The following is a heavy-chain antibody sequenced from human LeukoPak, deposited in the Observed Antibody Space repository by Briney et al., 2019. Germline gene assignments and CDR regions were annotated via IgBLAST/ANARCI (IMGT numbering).Heavy chain of an antibody. CDR1: GFTFSSYW. J-gene: IGHJ4*02. V-gene: IGHV3-7*01. Sequence: GGSLRLSCAASGFTFSSYWMSWVRQAPGKGLEWVANIKQDGSEKYYVDSVKGRFTISRDNAKNSLYLQMNSLRAEDTAVYYCARCNSGSYCSLFDYWGQGTLVTVSS. D-gene: IGHD1-26*01. CDR3: ARCNSGSYCSLFDY. CDR2: IKQDGSEK.